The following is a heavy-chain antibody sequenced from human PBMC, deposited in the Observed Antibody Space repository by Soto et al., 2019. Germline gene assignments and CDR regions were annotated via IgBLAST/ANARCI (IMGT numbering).Heavy chain of an antibody. CDR2: INTYNGMT. D-gene: IGHD5-12*01. Sequence: QVQLVQSGGEVKKPGASVTVSCKASGYTFINYHITWVRQAPGQGLEWMAWINTYNGMTDYAQRFQGRGTMTRDTSTSTAYMELRNLGSDDTAVYFCAKSPRGEMATDWGQGTLVNVSS. J-gene: IGHJ4*02. CDR3: AKSPRGEMATD. V-gene: IGHV1-18*01. CDR1: GYTFINYH.